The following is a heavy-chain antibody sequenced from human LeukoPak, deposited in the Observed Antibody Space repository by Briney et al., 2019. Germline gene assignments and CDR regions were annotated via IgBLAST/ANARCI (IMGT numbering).Heavy chain of an antibody. Sequence: ASVKVSCKASGYTFTDYYMHWIRQAPGQGLEWMGRINLNSGVTNYAQNFQGRVTMTRDTSISTAYMELSRLRSDDPAVYYWPGETGGSCLIYFYYRGQGTLVSLSS. D-gene: IGHD1-26*01. CDR3: PGETGGSCLIYFYY. J-gene: IGHJ4*02. V-gene: IGHV1-2*06. CDR2: INLNSGVT. CDR1: GYTFTDYY.